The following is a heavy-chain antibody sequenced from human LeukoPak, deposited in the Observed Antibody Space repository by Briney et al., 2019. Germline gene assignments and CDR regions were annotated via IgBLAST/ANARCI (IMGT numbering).Heavy chain of an antibody. D-gene: IGHD4-17*01. CDR3: ASALDYALHYFDH. J-gene: IGHJ4*02. V-gene: IGHV1-18*01. Sequence: ASVKVSCKASGYTFTSYGISWVRQAPGQGLEWTGWISAYNGNTNYAQKLQGRVTMTIDTSTSTAYMELRSLISDDTAVYYCASALDYALHYFDHWRQGTLVTVSS. CDR2: ISAYNGNT. CDR1: GYTFTSYG.